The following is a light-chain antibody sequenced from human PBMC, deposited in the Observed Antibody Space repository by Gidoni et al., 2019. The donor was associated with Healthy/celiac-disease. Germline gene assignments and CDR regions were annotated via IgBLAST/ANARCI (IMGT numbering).Light chain of an antibody. CDR2: AAS. CDR3: QQSYSTPRT. V-gene: IGKV1-39*01. Sequence: DIQITQSPSSLSASVGDRVTITCRASQSISSYLNWYQQKPGKAPKLLIYAASSLQSGVPSRFSGSGSGTDGTLTISSLQPEDFATYYCQQSYSTPRTFGQXTKLEIK. CDR1: QSISSY. J-gene: IGKJ2*01.